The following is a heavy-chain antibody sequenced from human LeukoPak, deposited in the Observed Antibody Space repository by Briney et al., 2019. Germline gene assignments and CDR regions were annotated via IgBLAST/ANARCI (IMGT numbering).Heavy chain of an antibody. V-gene: IGHV3-23*01. D-gene: IGHD3-16*01. J-gene: IGHJ4*02. CDR2: ISGSGGST. CDR1: GFTFSSYA. Sequence: PGGSLRLSCAASGFTFSSYAMSWVRQAPGKGLEWVSAISGSGGSTYYADSVKGRFTISRDNSKNTLYLQMNSLRAEDTAVYYCGKDSSYQVFGRVPFDYWGQGTLVTVSS. CDR3: GKDSSYQVFGRVPFDY.